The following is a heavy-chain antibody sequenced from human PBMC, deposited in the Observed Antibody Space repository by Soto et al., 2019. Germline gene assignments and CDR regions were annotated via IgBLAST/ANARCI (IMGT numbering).Heavy chain of an antibody. Sequence: GGSLRLSCAASGFTFSSYGMHWVRQAPGKGLEWVAVISYDGSNKYYADSVKGRFTISRDNSKNTLYLQMNSLRAEDTAVYYCAKDREPYSNYVSVNFDYWGQGTLVTVSS. CDR2: ISYDGSNK. V-gene: IGHV3-30*18. J-gene: IGHJ4*02. CDR1: GFTFSSYG. CDR3: AKDREPYSNYVSVNFDY. D-gene: IGHD4-4*01.